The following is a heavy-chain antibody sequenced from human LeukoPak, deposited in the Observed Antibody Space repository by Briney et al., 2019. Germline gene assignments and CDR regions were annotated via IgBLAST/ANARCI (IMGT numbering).Heavy chain of an antibody. CDR3: ATSESQTKFDF. J-gene: IGHJ4*02. CDR1: GYRFNTYW. D-gene: IGHD1/OR15-1a*01. CDR2: IFPGDSET. Sequence: GESLKISCKGSGYRFNTYWIGWVRQMPGKGLEWMGIIFPGDSETIYSPSLQAQVTISADTSLSPAYLQWTSLKASDSAMYYCATSESQTKFDFWGQGTLVTASS. V-gene: IGHV5-51*01.